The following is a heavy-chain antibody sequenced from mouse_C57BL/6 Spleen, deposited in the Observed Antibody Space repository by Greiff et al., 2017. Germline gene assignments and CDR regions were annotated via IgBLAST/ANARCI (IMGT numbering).Heavy chain of an antibody. Sequence: EVKVEESGGGLVKPGGSLKLSCAASGFTFSDYGMHWVRQAPEKGLEWVAYISSGSSTIYYADTVKGRFTISRDNAKNTLFLQMTSLRSEDTAMYYCARNGLYYAMDYWGQGTSVTVSS. CDR3: ARNGLYYAMDY. CDR2: ISSGSSTI. CDR1: GFTFSDYG. D-gene: IGHD1-1*01. J-gene: IGHJ4*01. V-gene: IGHV5-17*01.